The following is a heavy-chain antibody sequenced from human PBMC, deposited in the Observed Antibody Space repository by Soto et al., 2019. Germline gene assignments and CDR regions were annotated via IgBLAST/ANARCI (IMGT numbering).Heavy chain of an antibody. Sequence: ASVKVSCKASGYTFTSYGISWVRQAPGQGLEWMGWISAYNGNTNYAQKLQGRVTMTTDTSTSTAYMELRSLRSDDTAVYYCARVADYMSLDYYYYYMDVWGKGTTVTVSS. V-gene: IGHV1-18*01. D-gene: IGHD4-4*01. CDR2: ISAYNGNT. CDR3: ARVADYMSLDYYYYYMDV. CDR1: GYTFTSYG. J-gene: IGHJ6*03.